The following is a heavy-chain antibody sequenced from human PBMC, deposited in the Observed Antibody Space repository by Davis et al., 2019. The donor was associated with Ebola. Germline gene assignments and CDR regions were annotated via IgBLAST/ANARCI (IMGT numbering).Heavy chain of an antibody. CDR1: GYTFTSYG. CDR2: IIPIFGTA. CDR3: AREIVLVSTQRYYYYYGMDV. Sequence: SAKFSCTASGYTFTSYGISWVRQAPGQGLEWMGGIIPIFGTANYAQKFQGRVTITADESTSPAYMELSSLRSEDTAVYYCAREIVLVSTQRYYYYYGMDVWGQGTTVTVSS. J-gene: IGHJ6*02. D-gene: IGHD2-8*02. V-gene: IGHV1-69*13.